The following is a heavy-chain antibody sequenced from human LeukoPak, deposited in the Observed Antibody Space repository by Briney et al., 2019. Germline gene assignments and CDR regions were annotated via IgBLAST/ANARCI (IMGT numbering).Heavy chain of an antibody. D-gene: IGHD6-19*01. CDR1: GFTFDDYA. J-gene: IGHJ6*03. Sequence: PGRSLRLSCAASGFTFDDYAMHWVRQAPGKGLEWVSGISCNSGSIGYADSVKGRFTISRNNAKNSLYLQMNSLRAEDTALYYCAKDMPLGIAVAGTYYYYYYMDVWGKGNTVTVSS. CDR3: AKDMPLGIAVAGTYYYYYYMDV. V-gene: IGHV3-9*01. CDR2: ISCNSGSI.